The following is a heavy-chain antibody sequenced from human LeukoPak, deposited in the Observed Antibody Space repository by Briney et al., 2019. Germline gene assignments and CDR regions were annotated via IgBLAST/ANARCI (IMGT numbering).Heavy chain of an antibody. D-gene: IGHD3-10*01. Sequence: GGSLRLSCAASGFTFSSYSMHWVRRAPGKGLEWVAVISYDGSNKYYADSVKGRFTISRDNSKNTLYLQMNSLRAEDTAVYYCAKGSAPLWFGDYYFDYWGQGTLVTVSS. V-gene: IGHV3-30*18. CDR2: ISYDGSNK. CDR1: GFTFSSYS. CDR3: AKGSAPLWFGDYYFDY. J-gene: IGHJ4*02.